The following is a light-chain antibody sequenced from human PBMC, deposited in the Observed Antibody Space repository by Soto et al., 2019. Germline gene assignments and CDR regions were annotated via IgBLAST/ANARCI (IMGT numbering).Light chain of an antibody. Sequence: EIVMTHFPAPLFGSPGEEATPPGRASRVIGNPLAWYQQKPGQPPRLLIYDTSIRATGVPARFSGSRSGAEFTLTISSLQSEDFAVYYCQHYVNWPLTFGGGTKVESK. V-gene: IGKV3-15*01. J-gene: IGKJ4*01. CDR2: DTS. CDR3: QHYVNWPLT. CDR1: RVIGNP.